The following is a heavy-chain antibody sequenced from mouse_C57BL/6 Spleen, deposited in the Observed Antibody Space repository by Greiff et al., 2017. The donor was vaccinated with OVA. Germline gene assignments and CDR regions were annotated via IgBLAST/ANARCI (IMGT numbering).Heavy chain of an antibody. Sequence: ESGPGLVKPSQSLSLTCSVTGYSITSGYYWNWIRQFPGNKLEWMGYISYDGSNNYNPSLKNRISITRDTSKNQFFLKLNSVTTEDTATYYCAREPYYYGSSSFAYWGQGTLVTVSA. CDR3: AREPYYYGSSSFAY. V-gene: IGHV3-6*01. CDR1: GYSITSGYY. D-gene: IGHD1-1*01. CDR2: ISYDGSN. J-gene: IGHJ3*01.